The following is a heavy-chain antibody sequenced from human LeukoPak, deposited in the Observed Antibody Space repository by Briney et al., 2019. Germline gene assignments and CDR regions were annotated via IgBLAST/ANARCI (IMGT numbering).Heavy chain of an antibody. V-gene: IGHV3-11*01. CDR2: ISSSGSTI. J-gene: IGHJ2*01. CDR3: ARGLRREPWYFDL. D-gene: IGHD1-26*01. Sequence: GGSLRLSCAASGFTFSDYHMSWIRQAPGKGLEWVSYISSSGSTIYYADSVKGRFAISRDNAKNSLYLQMNSLRAEDTAVYYCARGLRREPWYFDLWGRGTLVTVSS. CDR1: GFTFSDYH.